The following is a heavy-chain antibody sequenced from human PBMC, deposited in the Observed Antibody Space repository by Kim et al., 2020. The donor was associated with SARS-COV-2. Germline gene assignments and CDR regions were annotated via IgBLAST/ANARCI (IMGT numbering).Heavy chain of an antibody. CDR2: IAGRGDIT. V-gene: IGHV3-23*01. Sequence: GGSLRLSCEASGFNFGSYAMNWVRQAPGKGLEWVSAIAGRGDITHYADSVKGRFTISRDNSRNTLFLRMNSLRDDDTAVYYCARVYSGADVGRDCFGPWGQGALVTVSS. CDR3: ARVYSGADVGRDCFGP. J-gene: IGHJ5*02. D-gene: IGHD2-21*01. CDR1: GFNFGSYA.